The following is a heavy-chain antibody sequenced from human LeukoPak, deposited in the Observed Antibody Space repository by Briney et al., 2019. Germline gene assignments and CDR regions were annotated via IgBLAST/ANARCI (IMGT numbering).Heavy chain of an antibody. V-gene: IGHV1-24*01. CDR1: GYTLTELS. J-gene: IGHJ6*04. CDR2: FDPEDGET. Sequence: GASVKVSCKVSGYTLTELSMHWVRQAPGKGLEWMGGFDPEDGETIYAQKFQGRVTMTEDTSTDTAYMELSSLRSEDTAVYYCARDAGYCSSTSCSPTEYYYYGMDVWGKGTTVTVSS. D-gene: IGHD2-2*03. CDR3: ARDAGYCSSTSCSPTEYYYYGMDV.